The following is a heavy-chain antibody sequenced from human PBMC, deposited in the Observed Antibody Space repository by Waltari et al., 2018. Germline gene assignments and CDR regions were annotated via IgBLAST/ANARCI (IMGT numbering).Heavy chain of an antibody. Sequence: QVQLVESGGGVVQPGGSLRLSCAASGFTFSSYGMHWVRQAPGKGLEWVAFIRYDGSNKDYADSVKGRFTISRDNSKNTLYLQMNSLRAEDTAVYYCAKDTVVTGYYYYYYMDVWGKGTTVTVSS. J-gene: IGHJ6*03. CDR3: AKDTVVTGYYYYYYMDV. V-gene: IGHV3-30*02. CDR1: GFTFSSYG. D-gene: IGHD4-17*01. CDR2: IRYDGSNK.